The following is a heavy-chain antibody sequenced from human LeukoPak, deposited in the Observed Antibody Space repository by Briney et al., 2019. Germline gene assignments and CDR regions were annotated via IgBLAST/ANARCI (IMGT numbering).Heavy chain of an antibody. Sequence: GGSLRLSCAASGFTFSSYAMSWVRQAPGKGLEWVSAISGSGGSTYNADSVKGRFTISRDNSKNTLYLRMNSLRAEDTAVYYCAKDYDYVWGNYRRNYFEYWGQGTLVTVSS. D-gene: IGHD3-16*02. CDR3: AKDYDYVWGNYRRNYFEY. CDR1: GFTFSSYA. J-gene: IGHJ4*02. V-gene: IGHV3-23*01. CDR2: ISGSGGST.